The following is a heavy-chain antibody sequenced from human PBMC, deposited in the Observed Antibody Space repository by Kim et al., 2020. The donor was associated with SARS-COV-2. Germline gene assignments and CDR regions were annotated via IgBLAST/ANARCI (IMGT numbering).Heavy chain of an antibody. D-gene: IGHD3-22*01. J-gene: IGHJ4*02. V-gene: IGHV3-23*01. Sequence: GGSLRLSCAASGFTFSSYAMCWVRQAPGKGLEWVSGISGGGSTYYADSVKGRFTISRDNPKNTLFLQMNSLRAEDTAVYYCAKLPASSGYYSVDSWGQGTLVTVSS. CDR1: GFTFSSYA. CDR3: AKLPASSGYYSVDS. CDR2: ISGGGST.